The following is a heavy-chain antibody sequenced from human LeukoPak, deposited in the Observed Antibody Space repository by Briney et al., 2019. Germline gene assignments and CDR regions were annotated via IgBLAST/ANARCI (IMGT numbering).Heavy chain of an antibody. Sequence: PGGSLRLSCAASGFTVSSNYMSWVRQAPGKGLEWVAFIRYDGTKQFYADSVKGRCTISRDNSKNTLYLQMNSLRAEDTAVYYCAKGFSTTESALDYWGQGTLVTVSS. V-gene: IGHV3-30*02. CDR1: GFTVSSNY. D-gene: IGHD4-11*01. CDR2: IRYDGTKQ. J-gene: IGHJ4*02. CDR3: AKGFSTTESALDY.